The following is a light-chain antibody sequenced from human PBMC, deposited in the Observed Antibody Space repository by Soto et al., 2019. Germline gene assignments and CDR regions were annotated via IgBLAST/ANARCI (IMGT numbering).Light chain of an antibody. V-gene: IGKV3-15*01. CDR1: QSVSSN. CDR2: GAS. J-gene: IGKJ5*01. Sequence: EIVMTQSPATLSVSPGARATLSCRASQSVSSNLAWYQQKPGQAPRLLIYGASTRATGIPARFSGTGSGTDFNLTISSLEPGDIAVYYCQERSNWPPITFGQGTRLEIK. CDR3: QERSNWPPIT.